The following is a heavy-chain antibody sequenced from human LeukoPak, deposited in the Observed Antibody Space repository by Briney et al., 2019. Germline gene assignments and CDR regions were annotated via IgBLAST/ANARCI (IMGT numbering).Heavy chain of an antibody. J-gene: IGHJ5*02. V-gene: IGHV3-74*01. Sequence: GGSLRLSCVASGFTFSNYWMHWVRQPPGKGLVWVSRIYVDGRTTNYADTVKGRFTISRDNAKNTVYLEMNSLSVEDTATYYCIRDFRSADLWGQGTLVTVTS. CDR1: GFTFSNYW. CDR2: IYVDGRTT. CDR3: IRDFRSADL.